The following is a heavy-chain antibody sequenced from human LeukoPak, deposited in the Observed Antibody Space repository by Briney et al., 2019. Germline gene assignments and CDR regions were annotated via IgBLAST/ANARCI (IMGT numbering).Heavy chain of an antibody. Sequence: ASVKVSCKASGYTFTNYAVNWVRQAPGQGLEWMGWINTNTGTPTYAQGFTGRFVFSLDTSVSTAYLQISSLKADDTAIYFCAKESLPIWAYSSSLDYWGQGTLVTVSS. D-gene: IGHD6-13*01. J-gene: IGHJ4*02. CDR3: AKESLPIWAYSSSLDY. CDR2: INTNTGTP. CDR1: GYTFTNYA. V-gene: IGHV7-4-1*02.